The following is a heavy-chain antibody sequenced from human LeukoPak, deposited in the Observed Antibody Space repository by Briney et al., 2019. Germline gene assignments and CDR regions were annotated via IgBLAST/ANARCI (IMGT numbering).Heavy chain of an antibody. J-gene: IGHJ4*02. V-gene: IGHV1-69*04. D-gene: IGHD3-22*01. Sequence: GASVKVSCKASGGTFSSYAISWVRQAPGRGLEWMGRIIPILGIANYAQKFQGRVTITADKSTSTAYMELSSLRSEDTAVYYCARDRDDYYDSSGYYFFDYWGQGTLVTVSS. CDR2: IIPILGIA. CDR1: GGTFSSYA. CDR3: ARDRDDYYDSSGYYFFDY.